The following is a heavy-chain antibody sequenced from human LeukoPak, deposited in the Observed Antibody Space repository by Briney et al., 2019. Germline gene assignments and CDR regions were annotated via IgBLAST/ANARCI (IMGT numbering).Heavy chain of an antibody. D-gene: IGHD3-3*01. J-gene: IGHJ5*02. Sequence: ASVKVSCKASGYTFTSYGISWVRQAPGQGLEWMGWINPNSGGTNYAQKFQGRVTMTRDTSISTAYMELSRLRSDDTAVYYCARALPGLRFSWRTNWFDPWGQGTLVTVSS. CDR3: ARALPGLRFSWRTNWFDP. CDR2: INPNSGGT. V-gene: IGHV1-2*02. CDR1: GYTFTSYG.